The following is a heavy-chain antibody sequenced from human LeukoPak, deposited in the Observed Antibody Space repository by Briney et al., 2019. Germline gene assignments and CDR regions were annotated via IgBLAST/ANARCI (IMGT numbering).Heavy chain of an antibody. J-gene: IGHJ5*02. CDR1: GGSFSGYY. D-gene: IGHD3-10*01. CDR2: INHSGST. CDR3: ARRSGSYLWGELFDP. V-gene: IGHV4-34*01. Sequence: PSETLSLTCAAYGGSFSGYYWSWIRQPPGKGLEWIGEINHSGSTNYNPSLKSRVTISVDTSKNQFSLKLSSVTAADTAVYYCARRSGSYLWGELFDPWGQGTLVTVSS.